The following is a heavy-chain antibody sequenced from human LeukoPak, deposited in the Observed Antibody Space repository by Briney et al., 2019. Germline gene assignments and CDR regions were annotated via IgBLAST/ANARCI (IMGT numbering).Heavy chain of an antibody. CDR1: GFSFSSYE. V-gene: IGHV3-48*03. J-gene: IGHJ4*02. CDR3: ARDRSTNYDLLTGHYSGSFDS. CDR2: ISTTSSTV. Sequence: QPGGSLRLSCAASGFSFSSYEMNWVRQAPGKGLEWVSSISTTSSTVFYADSVKGRFTISRDNANNSLYLQLNSLRAEDTAVYYRARDRSTNYDLLTGHYSGSFDSWGQGTLVTVSS. D-gene: IGHD3-9*01.